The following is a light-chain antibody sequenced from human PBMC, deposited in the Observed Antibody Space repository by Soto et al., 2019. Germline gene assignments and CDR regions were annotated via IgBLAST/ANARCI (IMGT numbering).Light chain of an antibody. J-gene: IGKJ1*01. CDR2: GAS. Sequence: EIVMTQSPATLSVSPGERATLSCRASQSVSSELAWYQQKPGQAPRLLIYGASTRATGIPARFSGSGSGTEFTLTISSLQFEDFAIYYCQQYINWPRTFGQGTKVEIK. CDR3: QQYINWPRT. CDR1: QSVSSE. V-gene: IGKV3-15*01.